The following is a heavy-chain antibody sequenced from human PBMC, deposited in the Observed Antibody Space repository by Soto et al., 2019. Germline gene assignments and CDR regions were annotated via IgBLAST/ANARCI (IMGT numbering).Heavy chain of an antibody. CDR1: GFTFSSYG. J-gene: IGHJ4*02. Sequence: GGSLRLSCAASGFTFSSYGMHWVRQAPGKGLEWVAVISYDGSNKYYADSVKGRFTISRDNSKNTLYLQMNSLRAEDTAVYYCAKEMWDFWSGYIDYWGQGTLVTVSS. CDR3: AKEMWDFWSGYIDY. CDR2: ISYDGSNK. V-gene: IGHV3-30*18. D-gene: IGHD3-3*01.